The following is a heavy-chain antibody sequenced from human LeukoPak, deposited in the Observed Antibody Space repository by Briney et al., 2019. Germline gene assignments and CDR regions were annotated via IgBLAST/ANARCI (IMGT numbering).Heavy chain of an antibody. CDR1: GFTFSSYS. D-gene: IGHD2-15*01. J-gene: IGHJ4*01. CDR3: ARDGYCSGGSCYREFDY. Sequence: GGSLRLSCAASGFTFSSYSMTWVRQAPGKGLEWVSSISSSSSYIYYADSVKGRFTISRDNAKNSLYLQMNSLRAEDTAVYYCARDGYCSGGSCYREFDYWGQEPWSPSPQ. V-gene: IGHV3-21*01. CDR2: ISSSSSYI.